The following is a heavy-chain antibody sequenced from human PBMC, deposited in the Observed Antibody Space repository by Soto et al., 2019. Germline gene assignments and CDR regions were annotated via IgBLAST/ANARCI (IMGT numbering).Heavy chain of an antibody. Sequence: GSLRLCVSASGVVCRYVEFNCCRQSPGGGLEWLSSITGTSAFIEYDESIEGRFTISRDNPNNLLFIHMDKLRPEDTAVYYCARDHSAFKGDLDIWGQRPLVTV. V-gene: IGHV3-21*01. J-gene: IGHJ4*02. CDR1: GVVCRYVE. CDR2: ITGTSAFI. D-gene: IGHD3-16*01. CDR3: ARDHSAFKGDLDI.